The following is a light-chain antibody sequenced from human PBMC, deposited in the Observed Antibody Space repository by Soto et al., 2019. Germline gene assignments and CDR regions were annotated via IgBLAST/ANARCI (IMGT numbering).Light chain of an antibody. Sequence: SYELTQPPSVSVAPGQTARITCGGNNIGSKSVHWYQQKPGQAPVLVVYDDSDRPSGIPKRFSGSNSGNTATLTISRVEAGDEADYYCQVWDSSSDPPCVFGTGTKVTVL. CDR1: NIGSKS. J-gene: IGLJ1*01. CDR3: QVWDSSSDPPCV. V-gene: IGLV3-21*02. CDR2: DDS.